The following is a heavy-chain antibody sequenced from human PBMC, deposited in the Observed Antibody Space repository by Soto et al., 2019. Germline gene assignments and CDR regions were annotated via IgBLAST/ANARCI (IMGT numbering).Heavy chain of an antibody. J-gene: IGHJ4*02. CDR1: GFTFSSYG. V-gene: IGHV3-33*01. CDR2: RWYDGSNK. CDR3: ASLGVNIAV. D-gene: IGHD6-19*01. Sequence: QVQLVESGGGVVRPGRSLRLYCAASGFTFSSYGMHWVRQAPGKGLEWVAVRWYDGSNKYYADSVKGRFTISRDNSKNTLYLQMNSLRAEDTAVYYCASLGVNIAVWGQGTLVTVSS.